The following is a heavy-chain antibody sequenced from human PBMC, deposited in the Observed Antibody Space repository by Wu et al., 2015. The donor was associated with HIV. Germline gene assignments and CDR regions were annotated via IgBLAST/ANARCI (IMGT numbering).Heavy chain of an antibody. J-gene: IGHJ4*02. CDR1: GYTFTGYY. Sequence: QVQLVQSGAEVKKPGASVKVSCKASGYTFTGYYMHWVRQAPGQGLEWMGWINPNSGGTNYAQKFQGRVTMTRDTSISTAYMELSRLRSDDTAVYYCARATFXVRGVTKWGFDYWGQGTLVTVSS. CDR2: INPNSGGT. CDR3: ARATFXVRGVTKWGFDY. D-gene: IGHD3-10*01. V-gene: IGHV1-2*02.